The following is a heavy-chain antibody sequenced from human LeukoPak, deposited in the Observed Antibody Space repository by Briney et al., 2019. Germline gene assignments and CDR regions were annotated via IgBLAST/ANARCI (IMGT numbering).Heavy chain of an antibody. J-gene: IGHJ3*02. V-gene: IGHV4-59*01. CDR1: GGSISGYY. D-gene: IGHD1-1*01. CDR2: IYYSGST. Sequence: NTSETLSLTCTVSGGSISGYYWTWIRQPPGKGLEWIGYIYYSGSTNYNPSLKSRVTISVDTSKNQFSLKLSSATAADTAVYYCARDRGYNWNDGEYAFDIWGQGTMVTVSS. CDR3: ARDRGYNWNDGEYAFDI.